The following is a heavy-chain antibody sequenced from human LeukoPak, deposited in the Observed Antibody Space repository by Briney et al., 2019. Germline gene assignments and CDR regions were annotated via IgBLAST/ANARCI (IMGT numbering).Heavy chain of an antibody. CDR3: ASYKTYYDSSGNPFDY. D-gene: IGHD3-22*01. J-gene: IGHJ4*02. CDR1: GSSINSVYS. CDR2: IYHNGKT. Sequence: SETLSLTCAVFGSSINSVYSWGGIRQPPGKGLEGVGSIYHNGKTYYNSSLKSRVTISVHTSENQFSLKLSSVTAADTAVYYCASYKTYYDSSGNPFDYWGQGTLVTVSS. V-gene: IGHV4-38-2*01.